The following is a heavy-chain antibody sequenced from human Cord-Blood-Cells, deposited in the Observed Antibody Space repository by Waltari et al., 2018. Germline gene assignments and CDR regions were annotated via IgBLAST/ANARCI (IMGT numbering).Heavy chain of an antibody. CDR2: ISAYNGNT. D-gene: IGHD2-15*01. CDR1: GYTFTSYG. CDR3: ARDTLVGYCSGGSCYSNFDY. V-gene: IGHV1-18*01. J-gene: IGHJ4*02. Sequence: QVQLVQSGAEVKKPGASVKVSCQASGYTFTSYGIRWVGQAPGNGPGGMGGISAYNGNTNYAQKLQGRVTMTTDTSTSTAYMGLRSLRSDDTAVYYCARDTLVGYCSGGSCYSNFDYWGQGTLVTVSS.